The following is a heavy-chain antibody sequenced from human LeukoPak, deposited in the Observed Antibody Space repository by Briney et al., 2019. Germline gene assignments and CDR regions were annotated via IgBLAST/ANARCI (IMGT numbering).Heavy chain of an antibody. CDR1: GFTFSSYS. CDR2: ISGRSSII. CDR3: ARDQSGHIAGGTDAFEI. Sequence: GGSLRLSCAASGFTFSSYSMSWVRQAPGKGPEWVSYISGRSSIIYYADSVKGRFTISRDNAKNSLYLQMTGLRAEDTAVYYCARDQSGHIAGGTDAFEIWGQGTMVTVPS. D-gene: IGHD1-26*01. J-gene: IGHJ3*02. V-gene: IGHV3-48*04.